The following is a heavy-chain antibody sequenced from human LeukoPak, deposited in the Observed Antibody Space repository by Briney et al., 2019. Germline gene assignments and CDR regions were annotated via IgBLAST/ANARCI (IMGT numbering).Heavy chain of an antibody. D-gene: IGHD2-2*01. Sequence: LSGGSLRLSCAASGFTFSSYWMSWVRQAPGKGLEWVSAISGSGGSTYYADSVKGRFTISRDNSKNTLYLQMNSLRAEDTAVYYCAKTLGYCSSTSCPWGDYWGQGTLVTVSS. CDR1: GFTFSSYW. V-gene: IGHV3-23*01. CDR2: ISGSGGST. CDR3: AKTLGYCSSTSCPWGDY. J-gene: IGHJ4*02.